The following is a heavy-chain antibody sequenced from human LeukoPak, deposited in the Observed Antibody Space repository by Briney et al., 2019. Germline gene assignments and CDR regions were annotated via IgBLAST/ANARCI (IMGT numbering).Heavy chain of an antibody. CDR3: ARHGIVVVPAAKGWFDP. V-gene: IGHV4-39*01. D-gene: IGHD2-2*01. J-gene: IGHJ5*02. Sequence: SETLSLTCTVSGGSISSYYWGWIRQPPGKGLEWIGSIYYSGSTYYNPSLKSRVTISVDTSKNQFSLKLSSVTAADTAVYYCARHGIVVVPAAKGWFDPWGQGTLVTVSS. CDR2: IYYSGST. CDR1: GGSISSYY.